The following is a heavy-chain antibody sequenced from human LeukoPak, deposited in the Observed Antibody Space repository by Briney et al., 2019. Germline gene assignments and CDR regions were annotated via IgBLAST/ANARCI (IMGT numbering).Heavy chain of an antibody. V-gene: IGHV4-30-2*01. CDR1: GGSISSGGYS. CDR3: AREAGRAFDI. Sequence: SGTLSLTCAVSGGSISSGGYSWSWLRQPPGTGLEWIGYIYHSGSTYYNPSLKSRVTISVDRSKNQFSLKLSSVTAADTAVYYCAREAGRAFDIWGQGTMVTVSS. J-gene: IGHJ3*02. CDR2: IYHSGST.